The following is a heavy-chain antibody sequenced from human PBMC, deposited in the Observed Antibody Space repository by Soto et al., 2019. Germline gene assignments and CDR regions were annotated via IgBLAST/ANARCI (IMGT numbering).Heavy chain of an antibody. CDR2: IIPIFGTA. D-gene: IGHD1-26*01. Sequence: ASVKVSCKASGVTFSSYAISWVRQAPGQGLEWMGGIIPIFGTANYAQKFQGRVTITADESTSTAYMELSSLRSEDTAVYYCARAQGGPQSVPNRSYYYGMDVWGQGTTVTVSS. J-gene: IGHJ6*02. V-gene: IGHV1-69*13. CDR1: GVTFSSYA. CDR3: ARAQGGPQSVPNRSYYYGMDV.